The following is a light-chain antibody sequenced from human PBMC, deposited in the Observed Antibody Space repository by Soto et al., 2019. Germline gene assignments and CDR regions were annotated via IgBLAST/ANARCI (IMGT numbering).Light chain of an antibody. CDR1: SSNIGNNA. CDR2: YDD. Sequence: QSVLTQPPSVSEAPRQRVTISCSGSSSNIGNNAENWYQQLPGKAPKLLIYYDDLLPSGISDRFSGSKSGTSASLAISGLQSEDEDDYYCAAWDDSLNGYVFGTGTKLTVL. V-gene: IGLV1-36*01. J-gene: IGLJ1*01. CDR3: AAWDDSLNGYV.